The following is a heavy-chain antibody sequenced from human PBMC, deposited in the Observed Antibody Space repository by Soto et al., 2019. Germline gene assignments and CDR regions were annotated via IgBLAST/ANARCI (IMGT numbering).Heavy chain of an antibody. D-gene: IGHD3-9*01. J-gene: IGHJ1*01. V-gene: IGHV3-23*01. Sequence: EVQLLESGGGLVQPAGSLRLSCAASGFTFSSYAMSWVRRAPGKGLEWVSAISGSARSTKYADSVKGRFTISRDNSKNTMFLQMSSLRAEDTAVYYCAKDVHYDIVTGIEYFHHWAQGTLVTVSS. CDR2: ISGSARST. CDR3: AKDVHYDIVTGIEYFHH. CDR1: GFTFSSYA.